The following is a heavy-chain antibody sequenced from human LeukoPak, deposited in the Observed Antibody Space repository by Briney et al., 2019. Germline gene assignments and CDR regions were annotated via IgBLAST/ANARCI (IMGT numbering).Heavy chain of an antibody. J-gene: IGHJ4*02. CDR3: ARGGLLTGYYLGLK. Sequence: WASVTVSCKASGYTFTGYYMHWVRQAPGQGLEWMGWINPNSGGTNYAQKFQGRVTMTRDTSISTAYMELSRLRSDDTAVYYCARGGLLTGYYLGLKWGQGTLVTVSS. D-gene: IGHD3-9*01. CDR2: INPNSGGT. V-gene: IGHV1-2*02. CDR1: GYTFTGYY.